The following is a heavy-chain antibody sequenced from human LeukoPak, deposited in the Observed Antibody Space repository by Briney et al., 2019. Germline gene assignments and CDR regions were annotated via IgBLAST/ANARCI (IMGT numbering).Heavy chain of an antibody. V-gene: IGHV3-66*02. CDR1: GFTVSSNY. D-gene: IGHD1-26*01. Sequence: PGGSLRLACAAHGFTVSSNYISSVRQARGKGLEWDPVIYSGGSTYYADSVKGRFTNSRDNAKNTLYLQMNSLGAEDTAVYYCARAAAGELPFDYWGGGTLVSVSS. CDR3: ARAAAGELPFDY. J-gene: IGHJ4*02. CDR2: IYSGGST.